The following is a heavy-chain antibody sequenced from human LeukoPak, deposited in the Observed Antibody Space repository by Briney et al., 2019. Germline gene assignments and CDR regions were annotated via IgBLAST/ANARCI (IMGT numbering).Heavy chain of an antibody. CDR3: ARDGYNQSMDV. CDR2: IIPIFGIA. CDR1: GGTFSSYA. V-gene: IGHV1-69*04. J-gene: IGHJ6*02. D-gene: IGHD5-24*01. Sequence: AVKVSCKASGGTFSSYAISWVRQAPGQGLEWMGRIIPIFGIANYAQKFQGRVTITADKSTSTAYMELSSLRSEDTAVYYCARDGYNQSMDVWGQGTTVTVSS.